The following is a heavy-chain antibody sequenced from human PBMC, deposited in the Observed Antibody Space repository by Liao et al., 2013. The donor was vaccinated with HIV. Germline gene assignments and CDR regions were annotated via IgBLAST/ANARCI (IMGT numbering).Heavy chain of an antibody. CDR2: IYYSGST. CDR3: ARDLEGTTGSAFDI. J-gene: IGHJ3*02. CDR1: GGSISSSSYY. V-gene: IGHV4-39*07. Sequence: QLQLQESGPGLVKPSETLSLTCTVSGGSISSSSYYWGWIRQPPGKGLEWIGSIYYSGSTYYNPSLKSRVTISVDTSKNQFSLKLSSVTAADTAVYFCARDLEGTTGSAFDIWGPGTMVTVSS. D-gene: IGHD3-3*01.